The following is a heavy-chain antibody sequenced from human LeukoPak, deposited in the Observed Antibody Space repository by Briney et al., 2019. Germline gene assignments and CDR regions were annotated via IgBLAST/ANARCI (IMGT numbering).Heavy chain of an antibody. CDR2: IYYSGST. CDR3: ARVGRYGPKALYMDV. D-gene: IGHD3-10*01. Sequence: SETLSLTCTVSGGSISSGDYYWSWICQPPGKGLEWIGYIYYSGSTYYNPSLKSRVTISVDTSKNQFSLKLSSVTAADTAVYYCARVGRYGPKALYMDVWGKGTTVTVSS. CDR1: GGSISSGDYY. J-gene: IGHJ6*03. V-gene: IGHV4-30-4*08.